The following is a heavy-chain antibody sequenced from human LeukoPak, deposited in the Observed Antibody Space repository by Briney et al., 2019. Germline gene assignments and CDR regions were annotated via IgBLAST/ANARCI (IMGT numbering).Heavy chain of an antibody. V-gene: IGHV3-23*01. CDR2: ISGSGGST. Sequence: GGSLRLSCAASGFTFSSYAMNWVRQAPGKGLEWVSTISGSGGSTYYADSVKDRFTISRDNSKNTLYLQMNSLRAEDTAVYYCAKAFTIFGVVIMDFDYWGQGTLVTVSS. CDR3: AKAFTIFGVVIMDFDY. CDR1: GFTFSSYA. D-gene: IGHD3-3*01. J-gene: IGHJ4*02.